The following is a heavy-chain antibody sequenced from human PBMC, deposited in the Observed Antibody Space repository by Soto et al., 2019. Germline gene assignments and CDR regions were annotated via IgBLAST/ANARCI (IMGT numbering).Heavy chain of an antibody. D-gene: IGHD2-2*01. CDR3: SRGYCSFASCTLDF. Sequence: HVQLVQSGDEVMKPGASVKVSCKASGYIFSSLGISWVRQVPGQGLERMGWINTYNGDTNYEQKFQGRVTMTTDTSTNTAYMELRSLISGDTAVYYCSRGYCSFASCTLDFWGQGTLVTVSS. J-gene: IGHJ4*02. V-gene: IGHV1-18*01. CDR2: INTYNGDT. CDR1: GYIFSSLG.